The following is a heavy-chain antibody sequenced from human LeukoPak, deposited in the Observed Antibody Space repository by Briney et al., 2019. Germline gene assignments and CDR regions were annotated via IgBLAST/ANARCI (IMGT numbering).Heavy chain of an antibody. V-gene: IGHV3-9*01. CDR2: ISWNSGSI. D-gene: IGHD4-23*01. J-gene: IGHJ5*02. CDR1: GFTFDDYA. Sequence: GGSLRLSCAASGFTFDDYAMHWVRQAPGKGLEWVSGISWNSGSIGYADSVKGRFTISRDNAKNSLYLQMDSLRAEDTAVYYCARTDYGGNSRWFDPWGQGTLVTVSS. CDR3: ARTDYGGNSRWFDP.